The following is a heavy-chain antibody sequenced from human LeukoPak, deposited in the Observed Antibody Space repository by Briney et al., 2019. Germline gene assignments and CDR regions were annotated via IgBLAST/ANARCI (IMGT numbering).Heavy chain of an antibody. J-gene: IGHJ4*02. CDR1: GFTVSSNY. V-gene: IGHV3-33*08. CDR2: IWYDGSNK. D-gene: IGHD2-2*01. Sequence: GGSLRLSCAASGFTVSSNYMSWVRQAPGKGLEWVAVIWYDGSNKYYADSVKGRFTISRDNSKNTLYLQMNSLRTEDTAVYYCARDLRDIVVVPAAPLPDYWGQGTLVTVSS. CDR3: ARDLRDIVVVPAAPLPDY.